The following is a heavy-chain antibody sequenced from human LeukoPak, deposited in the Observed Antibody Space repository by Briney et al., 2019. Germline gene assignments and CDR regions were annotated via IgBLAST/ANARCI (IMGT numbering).Heavy chain of an antibody. Sequence: GGSLRLSCAASGFTFSNYAMSWVRQAPGKGLDWVSAISGSGGSTYYADSVKGRFTISRDNSKNTLYLHMNSLRAEDTAVYYCAKDFTANYDFWSGYPHWGQGTLVTVSS. CDR2: ISGSGGST. CDR3: AKDFTANYDFWSGYPH. J-gene: IGHJ4*02. V-gene: IGHV3-23*01. D-gene: IGHD3-3*01. CDR1: GFTFSNYA.